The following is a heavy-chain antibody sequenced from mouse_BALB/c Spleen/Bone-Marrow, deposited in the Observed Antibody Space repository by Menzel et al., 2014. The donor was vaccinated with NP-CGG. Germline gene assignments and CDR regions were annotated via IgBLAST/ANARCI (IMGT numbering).Heavy chain of an antibody. D-gene: IGHD1-2*01. CDR1: GFNIKDTY. J-gene: IGHJ1*01. V-gene: IGHV14-3*02. Sequence: VQRVESGAELVKPGAPVKLSCTASGFNIKDTYMHWVKQRPEQGLEWIGRIDPANGNTKYDPKFQGKATITADTSSNTAYLHFNSLTSEDTAVYYCANGSYWYFDVWGAGTTVTVSS. CDR3: ANGSYWYFDV. CDR2: IDPANGNT.